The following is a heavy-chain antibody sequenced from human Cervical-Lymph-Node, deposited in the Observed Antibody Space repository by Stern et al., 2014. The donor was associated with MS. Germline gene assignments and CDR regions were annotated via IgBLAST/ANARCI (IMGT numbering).Heavy chain of an antibody. CDR1: DFTFSLYS. J-gene: IGHJ6*02. CDR2: IRETSTTI. V-gene: IGHV3-48*02. CDR3: ARDSAPKARHSGMDV. D-gene: IGHD3-10*01. Sequence: EVQLVESGGGLVQPGGSLRLSCAASDFTFSLYSMNWVRQAPGKGLEWISYIRETSTTISQADHVKGRFTISRDNAKNSLYLQMIGLRDEDTAVYYCARDSAPKARHSGMDVWGQGTTVTVSS.